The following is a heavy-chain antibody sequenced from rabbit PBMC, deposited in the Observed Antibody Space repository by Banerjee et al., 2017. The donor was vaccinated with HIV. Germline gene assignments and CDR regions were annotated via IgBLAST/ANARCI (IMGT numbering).Heavy chain of an antibody. J-gene: IGHJ6*01. CDR1: GIDFSSYYY. Sequence: QEQLEESGGGLVKPGGTLTLTCKASGIDFSSYYYMCWVRQAPGKGLEWIACMDTGSSGGTWYASWAKGRFSISKTSSTTVTLQMSSLIAADTATYFCQRFIASFAGYGYADLWGPGTLVTVS. D-gene: IGHD6-1*01. V-gene: IGHV1S45*01. CDR3: QRFIASFAGYGYADL. CDR2: MDTGSSGGT.